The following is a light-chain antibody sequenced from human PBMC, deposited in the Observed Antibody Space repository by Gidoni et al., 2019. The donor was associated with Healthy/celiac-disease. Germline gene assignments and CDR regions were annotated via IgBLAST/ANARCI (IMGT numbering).Light chain of an antibody. CDR2: DAS. V-gene: IGKV3-11*01. J-gene: IGKJ1*01. CDR3: QQRSNWPWT. Sequence: EIVLTQSPATLSLSPGERATLSCRASQSVSSYLAWYQQKPGQAPRLLLYDASNRATGIPARFSGSGSGTDFTLTISSLEPEDCAVYYCQQRSNWPWTFXXXTKVEIK. CDR1: QSVSSY.